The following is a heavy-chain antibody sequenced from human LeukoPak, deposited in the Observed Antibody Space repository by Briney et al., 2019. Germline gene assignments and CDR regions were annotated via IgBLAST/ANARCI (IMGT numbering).Heavy chain of an antibody. Sequence: GGSLRLSCAASGFTFSSYSMNWVRQAPGKGLEWVSSISSSSSYIYYADSVKGRFTISRDNAENSVYLQMNDLRAEDTGVYYCVTKEPSTSGWSYWGQGTLVTVSS. V-gene: IGHV3-21*01. J-gene: IGHJ4*02. D-gene: IGHD6-19*01. CDR3: VTKEPSTSGWSY. CDR2: ISSSSSYI. CDR1: GFTFSSYS.